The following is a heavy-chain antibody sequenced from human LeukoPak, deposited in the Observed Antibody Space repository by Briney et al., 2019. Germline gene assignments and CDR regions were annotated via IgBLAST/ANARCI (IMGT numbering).Heavy chain of an antibody. Sequence: SETLSLTCTASGGSISSYYWSWIRQPPGKGLEWIGGIYYSGSTYYNPSLKSRVTISVDTSKNQFSLKLSSVTAADTAVYYCARDSLVSTGIAARNIDYWGQGTLVTVSS. CDR3: ARDSLVSTGIAARNIDY. D-gene: IGHD6-6*01. V-gene: IGHV4-59*12. CDR1: GGSISSYY. J-gene: IGHJ4*02. CDR2: IYYSGST.